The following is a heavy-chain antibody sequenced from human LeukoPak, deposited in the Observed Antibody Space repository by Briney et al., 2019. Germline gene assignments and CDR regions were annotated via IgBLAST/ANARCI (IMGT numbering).Heavy chain of an antibody. J-gene: IGHJ4*02. CDR2: INHSGST. CDR1: GGSFSGYY. V-gene: IGHV4-34*01. D-gene: IGHD3-16*01. Sequence: SETLSLSCAVYGGSFSGYYWSWIRQPPGKGLEWIGEINHSGSTNYNPSLKSRVTISVDTSKNQFSLKLSSVTAADTAVYYCARGLRRRSFGDYWGQGTLVTVPS. CDR3: ARGLRRRSFGDY.